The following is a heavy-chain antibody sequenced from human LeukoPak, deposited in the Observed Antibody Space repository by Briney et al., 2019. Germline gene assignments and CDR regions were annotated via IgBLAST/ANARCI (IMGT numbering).Heavy chain of an antibody. D-gene: IGHD4-11*01. CDR3: AREGHDYSNSDFDY. J-gene: IGHJ4*02. V-gene: IGHV4-34*01. CDR2: INHSGST. Sequence: PSETLSLTCAVYGGSFSGYYWSWIRQPPGKGLEWIGEINHSGSTNYNPSLKSRVTISVDTSKNQFSLKLSSVTAADTAVYYCAREGHDYSNSDFDYWGQGTLVTVSS. CDR1: GGSFSGYY.